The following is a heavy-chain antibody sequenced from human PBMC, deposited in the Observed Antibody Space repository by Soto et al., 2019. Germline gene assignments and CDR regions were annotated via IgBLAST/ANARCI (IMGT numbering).Heavy chain of an antibody. Sequence: QLQLQESGPGLVKPSETLSLTCTVSGGSISSSSYYWGWIRQPPGKGLEWIGSIYYSGSTYYNPSLKSRVTISVDTSKNQFSLKLSSVTAADTAVYYCARHPLANYYDSSGYCDYWGQGTLVTVSS. CDR2: IYYSGST. J-gene: IGHJ4*02. CDR1: GGSISSSSYY. V-gene: IGHV4-39*01. D-gene: IGHD3-22*01. CDR3: ARHPLANYYDSSGYCDY.